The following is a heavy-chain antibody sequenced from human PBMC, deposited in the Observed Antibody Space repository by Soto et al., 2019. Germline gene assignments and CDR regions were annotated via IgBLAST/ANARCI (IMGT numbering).Heavy chain of an antibody. Sequence: ASVKVSCKASGYTFTSYAMHWVRQAPGQRLEWMGWINAGNGNTKYSQKFQGRVTMTRDTSTSTVYMELSSLRAEDTAVYYCARDAKYYDSSGYNWFDPWGQGTLVTVSS. V-gene: IGHV1-3*01. CDR2: INAGNGNT. D-gene: IGHD3-22*01. CDR1: GYTFTSYA. J-gene: IGHJ5*02. CDR3: ARDAKYYDSSGYNWFDP.